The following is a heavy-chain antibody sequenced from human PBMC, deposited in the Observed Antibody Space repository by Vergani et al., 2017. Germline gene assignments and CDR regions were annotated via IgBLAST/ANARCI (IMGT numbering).Heavy chain of an antibody. CDR3: SRDMKRGPLGGTFDY. CDR1: GFTFSSYG. V-gene: IGHV3-33*01. D-gene: IGHD1-26*01. J-gene: IGHJ4*02. Sequence: QVQLVESGGGVVQPGRSLRLSCAASGFTFSSYGMHWVRQAPGKGLEWVAVIWYVGSNKYYADSVKGRFTISRDNSKNTLYRQMNSLRAEDTAVYYCSRDMKRGPLGGTFDYWGQGTLVTVSS. CDR2: IWYVGSNK.